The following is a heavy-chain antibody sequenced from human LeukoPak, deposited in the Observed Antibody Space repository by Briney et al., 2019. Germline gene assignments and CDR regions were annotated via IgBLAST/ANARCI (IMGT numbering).Heavy chain of an antibody. Sequence: GESLKISCKGSGYSFTSHWIGWVRQMPGKGLEWMGIIYPGDSDTRYSPSFQGQVTISADKSISTAYLQWSSLKASDTAMYYCARQNGFWSGYYMAYDYWGQGTLVTVSS. CDR1: GYSFTSHW. CDR3: ARQNGFWSGYYMAYDY. V-gene: IGHV5-51*01. CDR2: IYPGDSDT. J-gene: IGHJ4*02. D-gene: IGHD3-3*01.